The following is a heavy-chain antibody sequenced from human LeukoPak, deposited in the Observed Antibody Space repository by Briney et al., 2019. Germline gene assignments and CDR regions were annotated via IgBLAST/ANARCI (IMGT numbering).Heavy chain of an antibody. Sequence: QPGGSLRLSCAASGFTFSNYWMSWVRQAPGKGLEWVANIKQDGSVKWYVDSVKGRFTISRDNAKNSLYLQMNSLRAEDAAVYYCARDIGGVSSDYWGQGTLVTVSS. V-gene: IGHV3-7*01. J-gene: IGHJ4*02. CDR3: ARDIGGVSSDY. CDR2: IKQDGSVK. CDR1: GFTFSNYW. D-gene: IGHD1-26*01.